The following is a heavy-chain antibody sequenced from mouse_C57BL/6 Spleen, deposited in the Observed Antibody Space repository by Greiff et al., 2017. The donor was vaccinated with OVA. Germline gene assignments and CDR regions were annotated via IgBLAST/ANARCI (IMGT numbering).Heavy chain of an antibody. CDR2: IYPGSGNT. CDR3: ARGGYGSRGYFDV. V-gene: IGHV1-66*01. Sequence: QVQLKESGPELVKPGASVKISCKASGYSFTSYYIHWVKQRPGQGLEWIGWIYPGSGNTKYNEKFKGKATLTADTSSSTAYMQLSSLTSEDSAVYYCARGGYGSRGYFDVWGTGTTVTVSS. J-gene: IGHJ1*03. CDR1: GYSFTSYY. D-gene: IGHD1-1*01.